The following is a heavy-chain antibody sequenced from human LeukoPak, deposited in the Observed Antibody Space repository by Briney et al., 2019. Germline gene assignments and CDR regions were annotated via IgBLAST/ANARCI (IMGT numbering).Heavy chain of an antibody. CDR1: GYSFTSYW. CDR2: IYPGDSDI. J-gene: IGHJ3*02. V-gene: IGHV5-51*01. Sequence: GESLKISCKASGYSFTSYWIGWVRQMPGKGLEWMGIIYPGDSDIRYSPSFQSQVIISADKSISTAYLQWSSLKASDTAIYYCARSCSSTSCYLTDAFDIWGQGTMVTVSS. CDR3: ARSCSSTSCYLTDAFDI. D-gene: IGHD2-2*01.